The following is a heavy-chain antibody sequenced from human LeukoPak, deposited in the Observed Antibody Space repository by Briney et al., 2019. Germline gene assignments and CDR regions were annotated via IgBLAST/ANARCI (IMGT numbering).Heavy chain of an antibody. J-gene: IGHJ4*02. V-gene: IGHV4-34*01. CDR1: GGSFSGYY. CDR3: ARTSLSDYDIWTGESNFDY. Sequence: SETLSLTCAVYGGSFSGYYWSWIRQPPGKGLEWIGSIYYSGSTYYNPSPKSRATISVDTSKNQFSLKLSSVTAADTAVYYCARTSLSDYDIWTGESNFDYWGQGTLVTVSS. CDR2: IYYSGST. D-gene: IGHD3-9*01.